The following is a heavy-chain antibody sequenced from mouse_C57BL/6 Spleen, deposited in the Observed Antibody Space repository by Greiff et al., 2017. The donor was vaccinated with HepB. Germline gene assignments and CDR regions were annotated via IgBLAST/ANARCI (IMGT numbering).Heavy chain of an antibody. V-gene: IGHV14-2*01. D-gene: IGHD2-4*01. CDR3: ASPYDYDVWYFDV. J-gene: IGHJ1*03. CDR1: GFNIKDYY. CDR2: IDPEDGET. Sequence: EVKLMESGAELVKPGASVKLSCTASGFNIKDYYMHWVKQRTEQGLEWIGRIDPEDGETKYAPKFQGKATITADTSSNTAYLQLSSLTSEDTAVYYCASPYDYDVWYFDVWGTGTTVTVSS.